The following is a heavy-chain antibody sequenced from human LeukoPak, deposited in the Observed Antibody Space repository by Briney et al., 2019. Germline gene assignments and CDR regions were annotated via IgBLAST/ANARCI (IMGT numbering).Heavy chain of an antibody. D-gene: IGHD4-17*01. J-gene: IGHJ1*01. Sequence: ASVKVSCKTSGYTFTDYYMHWVRQAPGQGLEWMGWINPNNGGTKFAQKFQDRVTMTTDTSVSTAYMELSRLRSDDTAVYYCAILLTDQGDHWGLAPWSPSPQ. CDR1: GYTFTDYY. CDR2: INPNNGGT. V-gene: IGHV1-2*02. CDR3: AILLTDQGDH.